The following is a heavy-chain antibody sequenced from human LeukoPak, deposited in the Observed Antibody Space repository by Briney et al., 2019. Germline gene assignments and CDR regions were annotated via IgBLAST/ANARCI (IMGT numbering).Heavy chain of an antibody. Sequence: SETLSLTCNVSGGSISNYYWSWIRQTPEKGLEWMGHIHSSGGSSYYPSLKSRLTLSIDTSRNQLSLKLPSVTAADTAVYFCARLGSYHDFWGQGALVTVSS. CDR3: ARLGSYHDF. CDR1: GGSISNYY. V-gene: IGHV4-4*09. J-gene: IGHJ4*02. CDR2: IHSSGGS. D-gene: IGHD1-26*01.